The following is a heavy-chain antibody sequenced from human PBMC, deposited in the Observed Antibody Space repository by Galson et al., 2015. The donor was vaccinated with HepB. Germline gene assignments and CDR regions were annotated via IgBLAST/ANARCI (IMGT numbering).Heavy chain of an antibody. J-gene: IGHJ6*02. D-gene: IGHD6-6*01. CDR3: ATQTRLVLYYYYYGMDV. CDR2: FDPEDGET. CDR1: GYTLTELS. Sequence: CKVSGYTLTELSMHWVRQAPGKGLEWMGGFDPEDGETIYAQKFQGRVTMTEDTSTDTAYMELSSLRSEDTAVYYCATQTRLVLYYYYYGMDVWGQGTTVTVSS. V-gene: IGHV1-24*01.